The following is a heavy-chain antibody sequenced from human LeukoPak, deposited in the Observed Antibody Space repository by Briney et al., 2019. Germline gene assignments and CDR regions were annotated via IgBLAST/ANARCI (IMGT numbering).Heavy chain of an antibody. J-gene: IGHJ4*02. V-gene: IGHV5-51*01. CDR1: GYSFTSYS. CDR2: IYPGVSDT. CDR3: ARVAAGTGDY. D-gene: IGHD6-13*01. Sequence: GESLKISCKGFGYSFTSYSCAWLRRMPGKGLGWIQLIYPGVSDTRYNPPFQGQVTISADKSISTAYLQWSSLKASDTARYYGARVAAGTGDYWGQGTLVTVSS.